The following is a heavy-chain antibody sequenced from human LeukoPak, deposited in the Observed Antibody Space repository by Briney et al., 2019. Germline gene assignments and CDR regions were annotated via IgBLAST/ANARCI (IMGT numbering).Heavy chain of an antibody. J-gene: IGHJ3*02. V-gene: IGHV3-53*01. D-gene: IGHD4-17*01. CDR2: IYSGGST. Sequence: PGGSLRLSCAASGFTVSSNYMSWVRQAPGKGLEWVSVIYSGGSTYYADSVKGRFTLSRDNSKNTLYLQMNSLRAEDTAVYYCARDWGYGDYSSAFDIWGQGTMVTVSS. CDR1: GFTVSSNY. CDR3: ARDWGYGDYSSAFDI.